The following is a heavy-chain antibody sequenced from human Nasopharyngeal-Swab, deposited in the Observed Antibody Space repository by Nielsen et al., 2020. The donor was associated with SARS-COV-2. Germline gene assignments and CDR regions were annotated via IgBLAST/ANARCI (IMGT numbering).Heavy chain of an antibody. Sequence: GESLKISCAASGFTFSSYNMNWVRQAPGKGLEWVSSISSSSGYIYYADSVKGRFTISRDKAENSLYLQMNSLRAEDTAVYYCARDRGYSYGPDAFDIWGQGTMVTVSS. CDR1: GFTFSSYN. J-gene: IGHJ3*02. CDR2: ISSSSGYI. D-gene: IGHD5-18*01. V-gene: IGHV3-21*01. CDR3: ARDRGYSYGPDAFDI.